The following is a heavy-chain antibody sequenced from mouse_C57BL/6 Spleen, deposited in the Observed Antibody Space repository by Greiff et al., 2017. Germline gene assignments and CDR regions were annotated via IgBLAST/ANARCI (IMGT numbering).Heavy chain of an antibody. CDR1: GYTFTSYW. V-gene: IGHV1-59*01. J-gene: IGHJ2*01. D-gene: IGHD1-1*01. Sequence: VQLQQPGAELVRPGTSVKLSCKASGYTFTSYWMHWVKQRPGQGLEWIGVIDPSDSYTNYNQKFKGKATLTVDTSSSTAYMQLSSLTSEDSAVYYCARKEVTTGGYYFDYWGQGTTLTVSS. CDR3: ARKEVTTGGYYFDY. CDR2: IDPSDSYT.